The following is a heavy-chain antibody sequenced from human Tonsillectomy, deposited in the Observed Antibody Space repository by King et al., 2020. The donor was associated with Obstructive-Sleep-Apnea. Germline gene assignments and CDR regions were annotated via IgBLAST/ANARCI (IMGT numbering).Heavy chain of an antibody. J-gene: IGHJ3*02. CDR3: ARDKGGALWFGDIGGSDAFDI. CDR2: IWYDGSNK. CDR1: GFTFSSYG. D-gene: IGHD3-10*01. V-gene: IGHV3-33*01. Sequence: VQLVESGGGVVQPGRSLRLSCAASGFTFSSYGMHWVRQAPGKGLEWVAVIWYDGSNKYYADSVKGRFTISRDNSKNTLYLQMNSLRAEDTAVYYCARDKGGALWFGDIGGSDAFDIWGQGTMVTVSS.